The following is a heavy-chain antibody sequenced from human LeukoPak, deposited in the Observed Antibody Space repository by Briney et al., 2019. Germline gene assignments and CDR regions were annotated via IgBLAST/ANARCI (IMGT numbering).Heavy chain of an antibody. V-gene: IGHV4-59*01. CDR3: ARGRVSSSTWYSTYYYYFYMDV. CDR2: VDHTGST. CDR1: DDSITMYY. J-gene: IGHJ6*03. D-gene: IGHD4-11*01. Sequence: SSETLSLTCSVSDDSITMYYWAWIRQPPGKGLEWIGYVDHTGSTNFNPSLNGRVSISRDTSKNLFSLRLRSVTAADTAVYFCARGRVSSSTWYSTYYYYFYMDVWGKGTTVTVSS.